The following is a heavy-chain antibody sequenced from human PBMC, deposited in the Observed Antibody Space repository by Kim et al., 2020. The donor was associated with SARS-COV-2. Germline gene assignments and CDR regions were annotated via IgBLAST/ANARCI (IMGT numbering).Heavy chain of an antibody. CDR3: ARDLSNWGCIDY. V-gene: IGHV1-3*01. CDR2: INAGNGNT. CDR1: GYTFTSYA. Sequence: ASVKVSCKASGYTFTSYAMHWVRQAPGQRLEWMGWINAGNGNTKYSQKFQGRVTITRDTSASTAYMELSSLRSEDTAVYYCARDLSNWGCIDYWGQGTLVTVSS. D-gene: IGHD7-27*01. J-gene: IGHJ4*02.